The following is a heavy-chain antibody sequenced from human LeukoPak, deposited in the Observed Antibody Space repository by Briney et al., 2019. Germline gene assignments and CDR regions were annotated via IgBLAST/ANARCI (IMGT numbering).Heavy chain of an antibody. J-gene: IGHJ3*02. D-gene: IGHD1-26*01. CDR3: ARELTKYTSGSYYMAGAFDI. Sequence: ASVKVSCKASGYTFTSYYIHWVRQAPGQGLEWMGIIYPGGGSTSYAQKFQGRVTMTRDMSTSTVYMELSSLRSEDTAVYYCARELTKYTSGSYYMAGAFDIWGQGTMVTVSS. V-gene: IGHV1-46*01. CDR1: GYTFTSYY. CDR2: IYPGGGST.